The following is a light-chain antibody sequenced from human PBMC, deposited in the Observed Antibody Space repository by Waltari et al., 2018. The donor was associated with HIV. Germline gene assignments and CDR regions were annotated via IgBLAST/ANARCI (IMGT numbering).Light chain of an antibody. J-gene: IGLJ2*01. Sequence: SYELTQPPSVSVSPGQTARITCSGDALPKQYVYWYQQKPGQAPLVVISKDSERPSGIPERFSGSSSGTRVTLTISGVQAEDEADYYCQSADSRGTYLIFGGGTKLTVL. CDR3: QSADSRGTYLI. V-gene: IGLV3-25*03. CDR2: KDS. CDR1: ALPKQY.